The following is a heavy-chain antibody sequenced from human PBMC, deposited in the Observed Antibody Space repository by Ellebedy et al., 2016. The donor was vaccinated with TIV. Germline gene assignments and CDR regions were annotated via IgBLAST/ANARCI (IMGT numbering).Heavy chain of an antibody. CDR2: IYYSGST. Sequence: MPSETLSLTCTVSGGSISSSNYYWGWIRQPPGKGLEWIGSIYYSGSTFYNPSLKSRVTISVDTSKNQLSLKLSSVTAADAAMYYCARWNEGFDYWGQGTLVTVSS. V-gene: IGHV4-39*07. J-gene: IGHJ4*02. D-gene: IGHD1-1*01. CDR1: GGSISSSNYY. CDR3: ARWNEGFDY.